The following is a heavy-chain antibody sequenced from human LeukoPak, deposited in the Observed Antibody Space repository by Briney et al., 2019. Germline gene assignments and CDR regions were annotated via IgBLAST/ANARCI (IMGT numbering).Heavy chain of an antibody. Sequence: PSETLSLTCAVYGGSFSGYYWSWIRQPPGKGLEWIGEINHSGSTNYNPSLKSRVTISVDTSKNQFSLKLSSVTAADTAVYYCANGLGFYYWGQGTLVTVSS. CDR2: INHSGST. CDR1: GGSFSGYY. V-gene: IGHV4-34*01. D-gene: IGHD7-27*01. CDR3: ANGLGFYY. J-gene: IGHJ4*02.